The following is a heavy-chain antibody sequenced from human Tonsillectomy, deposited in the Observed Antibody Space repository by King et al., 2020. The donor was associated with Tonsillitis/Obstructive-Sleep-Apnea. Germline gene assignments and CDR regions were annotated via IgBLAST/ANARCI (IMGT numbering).Heavy chain of an antibody. J-gene: IGHJ1*01. CDR3: ARDFRGYCSSTSCYMAEYFQH. CDR2: ISSSSSYT. Sequence: HVQLVESGGGLVKPGGSLRLSCAASGFTFNDYYMSWIRQAPGKGLEWVSYISSSSSYTNYADSVKGRFTISRDNAKNSLYLQMNSLRAEDTAVYYCARDFRGYCSSTSCYMAEYFQHWGQGTLVTVSS. CDR1: GFTFNDYY. V-gene: IGHV3-11*05. D-gene: IGHD2-2*02.